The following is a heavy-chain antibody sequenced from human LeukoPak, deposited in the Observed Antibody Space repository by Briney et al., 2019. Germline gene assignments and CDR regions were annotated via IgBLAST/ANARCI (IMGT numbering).Heavy chain of an antibody. Sequence: SVKVSCKASGDTFSSYDISWVRQAPGQGLEWMGGIIPIFGTTNYAQKFQGSFTITADESTSTAYMELSSLRSEDTAVYYCARGRDLDYGGNSGSGYWGQGTLVTVSS. J-gene: IGHJ4*02. CDR2: IIPIFGTT. V-gene: IGHV1-69*13. CDR1: GDTFSSYD. D-gene: IGHD4-23*01. CDR3: ARGRDLDYGGNSGSGY.